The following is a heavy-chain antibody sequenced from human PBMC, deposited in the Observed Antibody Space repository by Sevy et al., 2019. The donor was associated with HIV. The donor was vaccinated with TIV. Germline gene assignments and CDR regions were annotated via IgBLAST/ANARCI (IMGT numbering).Heavy chain of an antibody. Sequence: GGSLRLSCAASGFTFSSYSMNWVRQAPGKGLEWVSSISSSSSYIYYADSVKGRFTISRDNAKNSLYLQMNSLRAEDMAGYYRARTYGSGSYRLDPWGQGTLVTVSS. CDR1: GFTFSSYS. D-gene: IGHD3-10*01. V-gene: IGHV3-21*01. CDR3: ARTYGSGSYRLDP. CDR2: ISSSSSYI. J-gene: IGHJ5*02.